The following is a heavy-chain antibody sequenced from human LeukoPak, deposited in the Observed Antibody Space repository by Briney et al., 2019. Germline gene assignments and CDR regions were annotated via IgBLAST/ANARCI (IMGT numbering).Heavy chain of an antibody. Sequence: GGSLRLSCAASGFTFSSYSMNWVRQAPGKGLEWVSSISSSSSYIYYADSEKGRFTISRDNAKNSLYLQMNSLRAEDTAVYYYARSNDDGDSSFDYWGQGTLVTVSS. CDR1: GFTFSSYS. CDR2: ISSSSSYI. D-gene: IGHD4-17*01. J-gene: IGHJ4*02. CDR3: ARSNDDGDSSFDY. V-gene: IGHV3-21*01.